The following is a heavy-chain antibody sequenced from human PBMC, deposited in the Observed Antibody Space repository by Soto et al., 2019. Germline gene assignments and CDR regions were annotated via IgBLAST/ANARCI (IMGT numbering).Heavy chain of an antibody. J-gene: IGHJ3*02. Sequence: PGESLKISCKGSGYSFTSCWISWVRQMPGKGLEWMGRIDPSDSYTNYSPSFQGHVTVSADKSISTAYLQWSSLKASDTAMYYCARVNSSGWHDAFDIWGQGTMVTVSS. D-gene: IGHD6-19*01. CDR3: ARVNSSGWHDAFDI. CDR1: GYSFTSCW. CDR2: IDPSDSYT. V-gene: IGHV5-10-1*01.